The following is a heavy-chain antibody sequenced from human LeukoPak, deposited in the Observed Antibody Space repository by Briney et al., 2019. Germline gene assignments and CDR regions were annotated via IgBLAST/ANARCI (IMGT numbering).Heavy chain of an antibody. CDR2: INHSGST. V-gene: IGHV4-34*01. Sequence: PSETLSLTCAVYGGSFSGYYWSWIRQPPGKGLEWIGEINHSGSTNYNPSLKSRVTISVDTSKNQFSLKLSSVTAADTAVYYCARAVTYYYGSGTLLDYWGQGTLVTVSS. CDR3: ARAVTYYYGSGTLLDY. J-gene: IGHJ4*02. D-gene: IGHD3-10*01. CDR1: GGSFSGYY.